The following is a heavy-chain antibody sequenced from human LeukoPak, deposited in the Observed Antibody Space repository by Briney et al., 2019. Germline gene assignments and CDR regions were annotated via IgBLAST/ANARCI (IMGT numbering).Heavy chain of an antibody. CDR3: ARDFGFERGWHGFDP. CDR1: GFTLSIYW. Sequence: PGGSLRLSCAASGFTLSIYWMSWVRQAPGKGLEWVANIKQDGSEGHYVGSVKGRFTISRDNAKNSVSLQMNSLRAEDTAVYYCARDFGFERGWHGFDPWGQGTLVTVSS. CDR2: IKQDGSEG. V-gene: IGHV3-7*01. J-gene: IGHJ5*02. D-gene: IGHD3-9*01.